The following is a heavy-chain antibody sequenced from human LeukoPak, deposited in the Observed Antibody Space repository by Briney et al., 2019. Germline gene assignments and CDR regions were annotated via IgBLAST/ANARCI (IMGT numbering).Heavy chain of an antibody. D-gene: IGHD1-26*01. Sequence: PSQTLSLTCAVSGGSISSGGYSWSWIRQPPGKGLEWIGDIYHSGSTYYNPSLKSRVTISVDRSKNQFSLKLNSVTAADTAVYYCTRGGSADPFEHWGQGTLVTVSS. CDR3: TRGGSADPFEH. J-gene: IGHJ4*02. V-gene: IGHV4-30-2*01. CDR1: GGSISSGGYS. CDR2: IYHSGST.